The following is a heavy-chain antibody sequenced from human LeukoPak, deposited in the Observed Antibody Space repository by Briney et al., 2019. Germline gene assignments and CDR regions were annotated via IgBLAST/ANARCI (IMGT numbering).Heavy chain of an antibody. CDR3: ARRVGRYAFDI. Sequence: SQTLSLTCTVSGGSISSGSYYWSWIRQPAGKGLEWIGRIYTSGSTNYNPSLKSRVTISVDTSKNQFSLKPSSVTAADTAVYYCARRVGRYAFDIWGQGTMVTVSS. CDR1: GGSISSGSYY. V-gene: IGHV4-61*02. D-gene: IGHD1-26*01. CDR2: IYTSGST. J-gene: IGHJ3*02.